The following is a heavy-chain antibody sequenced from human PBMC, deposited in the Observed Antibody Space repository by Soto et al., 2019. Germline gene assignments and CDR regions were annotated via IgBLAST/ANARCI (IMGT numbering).Heavy chain of an antibody. V-gene: IGHV1-69*02. Sequence: QVQLVQSGVEVKKRGSSVKVSCKASGGSFRTYTVFWVRQAPGQGLEWMGRIIPMFEIATYAQRFQGRVTFNADKSTATVYMEMFSLTSDDTAIYFCTLGRWSAEVFDIWGQGTLVTVSP. CDR3: TLGRWSAEVFDI. J-gene: IGHJ3*02. CDR2: IIPMFEIA. D-gene: IGHD2-2*01. CDR1: GGSFRTYT.